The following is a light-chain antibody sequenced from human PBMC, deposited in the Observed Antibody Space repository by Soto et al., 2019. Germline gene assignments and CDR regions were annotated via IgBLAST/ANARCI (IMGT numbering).Light chain of an antibody. J-gene: IGLJ2*01. V-gene: IGLV2-23*02. Sequence: QSVLTQPPSVSAAPGQKVSISCSGSDSNIGVNYVSWYQQHPGKAPKVLIYEVSERPSGVSNRFSGSKSGNTASLTISGLQAEDEAEYYCCSYAGSRTHVLFGGGTKLTVL. CDR1: DSNIGVNY. CDR3: CSYAGSRTHVL. CDR2: EVS.